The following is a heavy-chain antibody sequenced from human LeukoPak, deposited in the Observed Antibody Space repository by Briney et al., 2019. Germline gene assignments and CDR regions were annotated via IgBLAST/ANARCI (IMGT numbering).Heavy chain of an antibody. V-gene: IGHV4-34*01. D-gene: IGHD6-19*01. CDR1: GGSFSGYY. Sequence: LETLSLTCAVYGGSFSGYYWSWIRQPPGKGLEWIGEINHSGSTNYNPSLKSRVTISVDTSKNQFSLKLSSVTAADTAVYYCARVFQWLVFDAFDIWGQGTMVTVSS. CDR2: INHSGST. J-gene: IGHJ3*02. CDR3: ARVFQWLVFDAFDI.